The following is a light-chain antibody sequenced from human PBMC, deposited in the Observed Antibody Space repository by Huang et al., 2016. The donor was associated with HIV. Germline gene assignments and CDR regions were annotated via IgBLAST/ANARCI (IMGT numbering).Light chain of an antibody. V-gene: IGKV1-39*01. CDR3: QQSYNIPLT. CDR1: QNINSY. Sequence: DFQMTQSPSSLSASVGDRVTITCRASQNINSYLNWYQQKPGKAPNLLIYAASSLHSGVPSRFSGSGSGTDFTLTISNVQPEDVATYYCQQSYNIPLTFGQGTRLEIK. J-gene: IGKJ5*01. CDR2: AAS.